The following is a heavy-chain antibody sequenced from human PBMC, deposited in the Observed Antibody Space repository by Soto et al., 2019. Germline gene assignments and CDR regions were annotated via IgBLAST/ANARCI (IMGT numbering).Heavy chain of an antibody. CDR3: ARGAGSSSWYGDWCDP. V-gene: IGHV4-34*01. CDR2: INHSGST. Sequence: SETLSLTCAVYGGSFSGYYWSWIRQPPGKGLEWIGEINHSGSTNYNPSLKSRVTISVDTSKNQFSLKLSSVTAADTAVYYCARGAGSSSWYGDWCDPWGQGTLVTVSA. CDR1: GGSFSGYY. D-gene: IGHD6-13*01. J-gene: IGHJ5*02.